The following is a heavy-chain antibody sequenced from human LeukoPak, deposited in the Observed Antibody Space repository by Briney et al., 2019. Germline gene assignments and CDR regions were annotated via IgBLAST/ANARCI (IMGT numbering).Heavy chain of an antibody. D-gene: IGHD3-10*02. J-gene: IGHJ6*04. V-gene: IGHV3-48*03. Sequence: PGGSLRLSCAVSGFSLTTYEMDWIRQAPGKGLEWVAYTDSNSETTHYADSVKGRFIISRDNAKNSLYLQMNSLRAEDTAVYYCAELGITMIGGVWGKGTTVTISS. CDR1: GFSLTTYE. CDR2: TDSNSETT. CDR3: AELGITMIGGV.